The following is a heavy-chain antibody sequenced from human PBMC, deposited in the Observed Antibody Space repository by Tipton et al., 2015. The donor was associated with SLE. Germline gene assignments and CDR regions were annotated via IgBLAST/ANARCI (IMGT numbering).Heavy chain of an antibody. CDR3: AGDHCAGGVCAYYYYCCGMDV. D-gene: IGHD2-8*02. CDR2: INHSGST. J-gene: IGHJ6*02. CDR1: GGSFSGYY. Sequence: TLSLTCAVYGGSFSGYYWSWIRQPPGKGLEWIGEINHSGSTNYNPSLKSRVTISVDTSKNQFSLKLRSVTAADTAVYYCAGDHCAGGVCAYYYYCCGMDVWCQGATLTVSS. V-gene: IGHV4-34*01.